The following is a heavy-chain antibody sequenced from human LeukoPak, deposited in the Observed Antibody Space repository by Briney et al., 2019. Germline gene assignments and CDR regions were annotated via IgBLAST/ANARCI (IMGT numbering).Heavy chain of an antibody. V-gene: IGHV1-8*01. Sequence: ASVKVSCKASGYTFTSYDINWVRQAPGQGLEWMGWMNPNSGNTVYAQKFQGRVTMTRNTSISTAYMELSSLRSEDTAVYYCARRMVRGVIRRYYYMDVWGKGTTVTVSS. CDR2: MNPNSGNT. CDR1: GYTFTSYD. CDR3: ARRMVRGVIRRYYYMDV. J-gene: IGHJ6*03. D-gene: IGHD3-10*01.